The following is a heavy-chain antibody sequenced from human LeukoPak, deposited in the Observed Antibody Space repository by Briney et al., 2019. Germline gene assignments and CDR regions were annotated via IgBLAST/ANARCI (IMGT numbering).Heavy chain of an antibody. Sequence: QPGGSLRLSCAASGFTFSNYGMHWVRQAPGKGLEWVAVVANDGRDKRYADSVKGRFTISRDNSKNTLYLQMNSLRAEDTAVYYCAKDPHPDSSSWYNWFDPWGQGTLVTVSS. J-gene: IGHJ5*02. V-gene: IGHV3-30*18. CDR2: VANDGRDK. D-gene: IGHD6-13*01. CDR1: GFTFSNYG. CDR3: AKDPHPDSSSWYNWFDP.